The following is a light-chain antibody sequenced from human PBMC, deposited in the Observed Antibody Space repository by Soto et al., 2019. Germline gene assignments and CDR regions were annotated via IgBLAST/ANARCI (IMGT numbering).Light chain of an antibody. V-gene: IGLV1-40*01. J-gene: IGLJ3*02. CDR1: SSNIGAGHD. CDR2: GNN. CDR3: QSYDSSLSGSWV. Sequence: QSVLTQPPSVSGAPGQRVTISCTGSSSNIGAGHDVHCYQQFPGTAPQLLIYGNNNRPSGVPDRFSGSRSGTSASLAITGLQAEDEADYYCQSYDSSLSGSWVFGGVTNFTVL.